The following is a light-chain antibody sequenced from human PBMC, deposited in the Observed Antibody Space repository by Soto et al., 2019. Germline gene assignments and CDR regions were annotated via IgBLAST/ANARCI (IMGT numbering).Light chain of an antibody. Sequence: QSALTQPASVSGSPGQSITISCTGTSIDVGSYNFVSWYQQHPGKAPKLMIYEGSKRPSGVSNRFSGSKSGNTASLTISGLQAEDEADYYCCSYTSSTTWVFGGGTKVTV. J-gene: IGLJ3*02. V-gene: IGLV2-23*01. CDR2: EGS. CDR1: SIDVGSYNF. CDR3: CSYTSSTTWV.